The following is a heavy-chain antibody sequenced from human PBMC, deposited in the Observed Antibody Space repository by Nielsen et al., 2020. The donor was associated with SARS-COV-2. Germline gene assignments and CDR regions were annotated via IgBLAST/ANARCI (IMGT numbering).Heavy chain of an antibody. V-gene: IGHV3-21*01. J-gene: IGHJ4*02. CDR2: LSSTGRYV. CDR1: GFTFSSYS. CDR3: VRGVDHDY. D-gene: IGHD3-3*01. Sequence: GESLKISCVASGFTFSSYSMYWVRQAPGKGLEWVSSLSSTGRYVYYADSVVGRFTISRDNGYDSLYLQMKSLRAEDTAVYYCVRGVDHDYWGQGTLVTVSS.